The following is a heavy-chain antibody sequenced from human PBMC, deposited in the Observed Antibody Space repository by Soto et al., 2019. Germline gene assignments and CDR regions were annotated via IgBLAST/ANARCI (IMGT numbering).Heavy chain of an antibody. CDR3: AGGSYYSNYYSMDV. J-gene: IGHJ6*02. D-gene: IGHD1-26*01. V-gene: IGHV3-7*01. CDR2: IKQDGSEK. Sequence: EVQLVESGGGLVQPGGSLRLSCAASGFTFSSYWMSWVRQAPGKGLEWVANIKQDGSEKYYVDSVKGRFTISRDNAKNSLYLQMNSLTAEDTAVYYCAGGSYYSNYYSMDVWGQGTTVTVSS. CDR1: GFTFSSYW.